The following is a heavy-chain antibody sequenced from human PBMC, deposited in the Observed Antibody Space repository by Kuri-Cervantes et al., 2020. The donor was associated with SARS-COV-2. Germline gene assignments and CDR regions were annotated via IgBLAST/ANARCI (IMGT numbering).Heavy chain of an antibody. D-gene: IGHD6-13*01. Sequence: GESLKISCAASGFTFSSYAMSWVRQAPGKGLEWVSAISGSGGSTYYADSVKGRFTISRHNSKNTLYLQMNSLRAEDTAVYYCARGDSSSWLPPFDYWGQGTLVTVSS. CDR1: GFTFSSYA. V-gene: IGHV3-23*01. CDR2: ISGSGGST. J-gene: IGHJ4*02. CDR3: ARGDSSSWLPPFDY.